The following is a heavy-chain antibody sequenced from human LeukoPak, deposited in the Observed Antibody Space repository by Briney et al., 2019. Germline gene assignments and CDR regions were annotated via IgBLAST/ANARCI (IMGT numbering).Heavy chain of an antibody. V-gene: IGHV1-18*01. D-gene: IGHD3-3*01. CDR3: ATVIGSGYFHYFDY. Sequence: VASVKVSCKASGYTFTSYGISWVRQAPGQGLEWMGWISAYNGNTNYAQKLQGRVTMTTDTSTSTAYMELRSLRSDDTAVYYCATVIGSGYFHYFDYWGQGTLVTVSS. CDR1: GYTFTSYG. CDR2: ISAYNGNT. J-gene: IGHJ4*02.